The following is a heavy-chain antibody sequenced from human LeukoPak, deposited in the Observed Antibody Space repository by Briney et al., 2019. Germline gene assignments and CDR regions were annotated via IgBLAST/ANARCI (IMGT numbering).Heavy chain of an antibody. D-gene: IGHD3-10*01. CDR3: ARVPRGWFDP. V-gene: IGHV4-34*01. J-gene: IGHJ5*02. Sequence: SETLSLTCAVYGGSFSGYYWSSIRQPPGKGLEWIGEINHSGSTNYNPSLKSRVTISVDTSKNQFSLKLSSVTAADTAVYYCARVPRGWFDPWGQGTLVTVSS. CDR2: INHSGST. CDR1: GGSFSGYY.